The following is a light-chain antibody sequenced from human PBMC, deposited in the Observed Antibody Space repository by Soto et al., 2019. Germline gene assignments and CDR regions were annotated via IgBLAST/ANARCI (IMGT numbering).Light chain of an antibody. Sequence: DIQMTQSPASLSASVGDRVNITCRASQTVSSYLNWYQQKPGTVPKLLIYKASTLKSGVPSRFSGSGSGTEFTLTISSLQPDDFATYYCQHYNSYSEAFGQRTKVDI. V-gene: IGKV1-5*03. CDR1: QTVSSY. CDR2: KAS. J-gene: IGKJ1*01. CDR3: QHYNSYSEA.